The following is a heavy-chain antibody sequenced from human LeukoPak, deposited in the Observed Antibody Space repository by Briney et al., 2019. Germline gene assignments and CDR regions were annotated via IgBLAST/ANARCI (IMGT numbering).Heavy chain of an antibody. CDR1: GGSFSGYY. J-gene: IGHJ3*02. Sequence: PSETLSLTCAVYGGSFSGYYWSWIRQPPGKGLEWIGEINHSGSTNYNPSLKSPVTISVDTSTNQFSLKLSSVTAAATAVYYCARAAYYYDSSREIDAFDIWGQGTMVTVSS. CDR3: ARAAYYYDSSREIDAFDI. CDR2: INHSGST. D-gene: IGHD3-22*01. V-gene: IGHV4-34*01.